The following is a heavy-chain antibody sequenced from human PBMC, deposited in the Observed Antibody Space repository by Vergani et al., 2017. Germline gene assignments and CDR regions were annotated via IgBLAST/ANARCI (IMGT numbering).Heavy chain of an antibody. J-gene: IGHJ6*02. V-gene: IGHV3-30*02. CDR1: GFTFSSYG. CDR3: AKDGNYYGSGNFYYGMDV. Sequence: QVQLVESGGGVVQPGGSLRLSCAASGFTFSSYGMHWVRQAPGKGLEWVAFIRYDGSNKYYADSVKGRFTISRDNSKNTLYLQMNSLRAEDTAVYYCAKDGNYYGSGNFYYGMDVWGQGTTVTVSS. D-gene: IGHD3-10*01. CDR2: IRYDGSNK.